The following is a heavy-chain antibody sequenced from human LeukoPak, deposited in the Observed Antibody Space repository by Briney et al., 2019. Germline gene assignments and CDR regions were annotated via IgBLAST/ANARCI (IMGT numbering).Heavy chain of an antibody. CDR2: ISSSSSYI. CDR3: AKDPLPGYAVRYFDY. V-gene: IGHV3-21*04. CDR1: GFTFSTYA. D-gene: IGHD5-12*01. Sequence: GGSPRLSCAASGFTFSTYAMHWVRQAPGKGLEWVSSISSSSSYIYYADSVKGRFTISRDNAKNSLYLQMNSLRAEDTAVYYCAKDPLPGYAVRYFDYWGQGTLVTVSS. J-gene: IGHJ4*02.